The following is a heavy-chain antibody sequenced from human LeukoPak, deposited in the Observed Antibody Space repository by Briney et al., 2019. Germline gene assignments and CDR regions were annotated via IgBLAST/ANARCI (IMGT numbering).Heavy chain of an antibody. V-gene: IGHV3-48*03. CDR2: ISSSGSTK. CDR1: GFRFNTYE. D-gene: IGHD5-18*01. CDR3: AGIYSYVHRPTEY. J-gene: IGHJ4*02. Sequence: GGSLRLSCAASGFRFNTYEMNWVRQAPGKGLEWLSYISSSGSTKYYANSVKGRFTISRDNTGSSLYLQMSRLRAEDTAVYYCAGIYSYVHRPTEYWGQGTLVTVSS.